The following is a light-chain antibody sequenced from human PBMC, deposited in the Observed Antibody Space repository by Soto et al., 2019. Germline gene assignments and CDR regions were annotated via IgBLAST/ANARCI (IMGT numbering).Light chain of an antibody. V-gene: IGKV1-5*01. CDR1: QNIRNL. CDR3: QQYNTYST. Sequence: DIQLTQSPSTLSAAVGDSVTITCRATQNIRNLLAWYQQKPGKAPKPLIYDASTLKTGVPSRFSGSGSGSEFNFNITGLQPDDFATYFCQQYNTYSTFGPGTRLEI. CDR2: DAS. J-gene: IGKJ5*01.